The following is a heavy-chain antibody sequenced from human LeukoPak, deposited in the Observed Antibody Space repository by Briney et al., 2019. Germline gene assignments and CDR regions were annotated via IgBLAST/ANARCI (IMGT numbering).Heavy chain of an antibody. Sequence: SETLSLTCTVSGVSISSYYWSWIRQPAGKGLEWIGRIYTSGSTNYNPSLKSRVTMSVDMSKNQFSLKLSSVTAADTAVYYCARLNLGQQLEYYFDYWGQGTLVTVSS. CDR3: ARLNLGQQLEYYFDY. D-gene: IGHD6-13*01. CDR2: IYTSGST. CDR1: GVSISSYY. V-gene: IGHV4-4*07. J-gene: IGHJ4*02.